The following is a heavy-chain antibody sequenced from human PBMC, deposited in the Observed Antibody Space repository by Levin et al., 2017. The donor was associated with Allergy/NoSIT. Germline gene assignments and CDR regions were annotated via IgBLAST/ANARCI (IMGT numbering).Heavy chain of an antibody. J-gene: IGHJ4*02. V-gene: IGHV4-59*01. Sequence: LSQTLSLTCTVSGGSITSYYWTWFRQPPGKGLEWIGHISDSGSTNYNPSLKSRATISIDTSQNQFSLNLYTVTAADAAVYYCARGFDVDYWGQGTPVTVSS. CDR2: ISDSGST. CDR3: ARGFDVDY. CDR1: GGSITSYY.